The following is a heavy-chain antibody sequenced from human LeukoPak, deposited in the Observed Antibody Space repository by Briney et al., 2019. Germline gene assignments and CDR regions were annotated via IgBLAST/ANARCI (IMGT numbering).Heavy chain of an antibody. V-gene: IGHV4-34*01. Sequence: PSETLSLTCAVYGGSFSGYYWSWIRQPPGKGLGWIGEINHSGSTNYNPSLKSRVTISVDTSKNQFSLKLSSVTAADTAVYYCARGLIAAAGTGFDYWGQGTLVTVSS. CDR1: GGSFSGYY. D-gene: IGHD6-13*01. CDR2: INHSGST. CDR3: ARGLIAAAGTGFDY. J-gene: IGHJ4*02.